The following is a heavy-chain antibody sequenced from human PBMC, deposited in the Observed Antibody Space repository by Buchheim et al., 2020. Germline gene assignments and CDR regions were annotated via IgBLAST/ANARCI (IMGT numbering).Heavy chain of an antibody. D-gene: IGHD2-21*02. CDR1: GYSFTSYW. CDR3: ARSIVVVTATQAYYYYGMDV. CDR2: IYPGDSDT. Sequence: EVQLVQSGAEVKKPGESLKISCKGSGYSFTSYWIGWVRQMPGKGLEWMGIIYPGDSDTRYSPSFQGQVTISADKSISTAYPQWSSLKASDTAMYYCARSIVVVTATQAYYYYGMDVWGQGTT. V-gene: IGHV5-51*01. J-gene: IGHJ6*02.